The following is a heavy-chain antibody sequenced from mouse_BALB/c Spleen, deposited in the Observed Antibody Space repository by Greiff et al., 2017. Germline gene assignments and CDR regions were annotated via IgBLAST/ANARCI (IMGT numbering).Heavy chain of an antibody. Sequence: EVMLVESGGGLVKPGGSLKLSCAASGFAFSSYDMSWVRQTPEKRLEWVAYISSGGGSTYYPDTVKGRFTISRDNAKNTLYLQMSSLKSEDTAMYYCARGDTDGAYWGQGTLVTVSA. CDR2: ISSGGGST. V-gene: IGHV5-12-1*01. J-gene: IGHJ3*01. CDR1: GFAFSSYD. D-gene: IGHD1-1*01. CDR3: ARGDTDGAY.